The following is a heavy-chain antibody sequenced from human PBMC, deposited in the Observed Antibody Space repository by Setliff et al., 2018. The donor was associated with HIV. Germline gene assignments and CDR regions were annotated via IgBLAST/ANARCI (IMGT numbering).Heavy chain of an antibody. D-gene: IGHD3-10*01. V-gene: IGHV1-69*08. J-gene: IGHJ4*02. CDR1: GGAPNIYS. Sequence: ASVKVSCKASGGAPNIYSISWVRQAPGQGLEWMGRIIPGLGTSVYAQKFQGRVTITADRFTNTAYMELSSLRSEDTAVYFCAREEDYGSGRSLPNYFEYWGQGTLVTVSS. CDR3: AREEDYGSGRSLPNYFEY. CDR2: IIPGLGTS.